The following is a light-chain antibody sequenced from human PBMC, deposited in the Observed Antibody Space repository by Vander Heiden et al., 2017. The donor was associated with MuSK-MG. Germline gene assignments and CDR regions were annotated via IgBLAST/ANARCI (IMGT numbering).Light chain of an antibody. Sequence: QVVLTQSPSASASLGASVKLTCTLSSGHSSYSIAWHQQRPEKGPRYLMKLNSDGSHSKGDGIPDRFSGSSSGAERCLTISSLQSDDEADYYCQTWATGIRVFGGGTKLTVL. CDR1: SGHSSYS. CDR3: QTWATGIRV. CDR2: LNSDGSH. J-gene: IGLJ3*02. V-gene: IGLV4-69*01.